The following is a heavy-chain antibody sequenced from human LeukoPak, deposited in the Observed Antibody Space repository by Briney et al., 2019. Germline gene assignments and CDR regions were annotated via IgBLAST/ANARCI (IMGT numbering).Heavy chain of an antibody. J-gene: IGHJ4*02. CDR1: GGSITSYY. D-gene: IGHD4-23*01. CDR2: FYYTGST. Sequence: PSETLSLTCTVSGGSITSYYWSWIRQPPGKGLEWIGHFYYTGSTNYNPSLKSRVTISAETSRNQFSLRLNSVTAADTAVYYCARAPPDGGNSSLYYWGQGTLVTVSS. CDR3: ARAPPDGGNSSLYY. V-gene: IGHV4-59*12.